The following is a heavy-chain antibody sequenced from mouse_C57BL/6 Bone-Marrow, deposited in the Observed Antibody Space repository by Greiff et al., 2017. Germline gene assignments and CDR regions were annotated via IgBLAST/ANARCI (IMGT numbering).Heavy chain of an antibody. CDR1: GFTFTTYP. CDR3: ARGGNYGGYYFDY. D-gene: IGHD2-1*01. J-gene: IGHJ2*01. V-gene: IGHV1-47*01. CDR2: FHPYNDDT. Sequence: QVQLQQSGAELVKPGASVKMSCTASGFTFTTYPIEWMKQNPGKSLEWIGNFHPYNDDTKYNEKFKGKATLTVEKSSSTVYLELSRLTSEDSAVYYCARGGNYGGYYFDYWGQGTTLTVSS.